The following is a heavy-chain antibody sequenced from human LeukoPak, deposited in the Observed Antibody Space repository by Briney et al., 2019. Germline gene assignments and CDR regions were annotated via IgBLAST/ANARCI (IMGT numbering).Heavy chain of an antibody. J-gene: IGHJ4*02. CDR3: AKSSKTIPAAAAFDY. D-gene: IGHD2-2*01. V-gene: IGHV3-30*02. CDR1: GFTFSSYG. Sequence: PGGSLRLSCAASGFTFSSYGMHWVRQAPGKGLEWVAFIRYDGSNKYYADSVKGRFTISRDNSKNTLYLQMNSLRAEDTAVYYCAKSSKTIPAAAAFDYWGQGILVTVSS. CDR2: IRYDGSNK.